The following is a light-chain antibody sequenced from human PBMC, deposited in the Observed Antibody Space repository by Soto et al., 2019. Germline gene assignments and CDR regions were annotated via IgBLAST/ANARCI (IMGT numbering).Light chain of an antibody. V-gene: IGLV8-61*01. Sequence: QAVVTQEPSFSVSPGRTVTLTCGLSSGSVSTSYYPSWYQQTPGQAPRMLIYNTNTRSSGVPDRFSGSILGNKAALTITGAQADDESDYYCVLYMGSGTWVFGGGTKVTVL. CDR2: NTN. CDR1: SGSVSTSYY. CDR3: VLYMGSGTWV. J-gene: IGLJ3*02.